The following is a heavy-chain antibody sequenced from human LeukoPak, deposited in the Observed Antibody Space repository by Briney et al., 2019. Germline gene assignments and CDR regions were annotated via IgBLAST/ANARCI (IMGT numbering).Heavy chain of an antibody. CDR3: ARDPDMVTITFDY. J-gene: IGHJ4*02. D-gene: IGHD5-24*01. Sequence: ASVKVSCKASGYIFTSYNIYWVRQAPGQGLEWMGWINPNSGGTNYAQKFQGRVTVTRDTSITTAYMELNSLRSDDTAVYFCARDPDMVTITFDYWGQGTLVTVSS. CDR1: GYIFTSYN. V-gene: IGHV1-2*02. CDR2: INPNSGGT.